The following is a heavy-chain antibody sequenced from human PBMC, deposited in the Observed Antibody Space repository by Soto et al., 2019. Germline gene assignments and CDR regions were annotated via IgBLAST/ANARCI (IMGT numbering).Heavy chain of an antibody. D-gene: IGHD6-13*01. CDR1: GYTFINFD. Sequence: ASVKVSCKASGYTFINFDISWVRQAAGQGLEWLGWMNPGSGKTGYASKFQGRVAMTRDASTGTSHLELSSLTSDDTAVYYCARIASAGTLNWFDPWGQGTLVTVSS. J-gene: IGHJ5*02. CDR3: ARIASAGTLNWFDP. CDR2: MNPGSGKT. V-gene: IGHV1-8*02.